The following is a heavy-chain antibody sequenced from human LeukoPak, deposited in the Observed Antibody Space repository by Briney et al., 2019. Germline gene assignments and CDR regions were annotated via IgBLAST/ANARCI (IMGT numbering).Heavy chain of an antibody. CDR1: GFTFSSYG. D-gene: IGHD6-13*01. J-gene: IGHJ4*02. CDR2: IWYDGSNK. CDR3: ATQEFSGFSSSAEWYFDY. V-gene: IGHV3-33*01. Sequence: GGSLRLSCAASGFTFSSYGMHWVRQAPGKGLEWVAVIWYDGSNKYYADSVKGRFTISRDNSKNTLYLQMNSLRAEDTAVYYCATQEFSGFSSSAEWYFDYWGQGTLVTVS.